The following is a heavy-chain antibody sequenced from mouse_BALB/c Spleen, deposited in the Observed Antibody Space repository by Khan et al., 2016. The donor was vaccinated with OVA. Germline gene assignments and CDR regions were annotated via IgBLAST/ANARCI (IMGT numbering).Heavy chain of an antibody. J-gene: IGHJ2*01. D-gene: IGHD1-1*01. V-gene: IGHV9-3*02. CDR3: ARGNYGSSFDY. CDR1: GYTFTNYG. CDR2: INTNTGEP. Sequence: QIQLVQSGPELKKPGETVKISCKASGYTFTNYGMNWVKQAPGKGLKWMGWINTNTGEPTYAEEFKGRFAFSLETSASTAYLQINNLKNEDTATXFCARGNYGSSFDYWGQGTTLTVSS.